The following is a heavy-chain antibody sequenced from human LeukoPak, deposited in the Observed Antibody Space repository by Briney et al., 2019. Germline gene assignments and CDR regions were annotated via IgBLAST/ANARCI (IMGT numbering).Heavy chain of an antibody. Sequence: GASVKVSCKASGYTFTAYYIHWVRQAAGQGLEWMGWMNPHSGNTGYAQKFLGRITLTRNTSTSMAYMELTSLKSEDTAVYYCARGRRDVFDIWGQGTTVTVS. J-gene: IGHJ3*02. CDR1: GYTFTAYY. CDR2: MNPHSGNT. CDR3: ARGRRDVFDI. V-gene: IGHV1-8*03.